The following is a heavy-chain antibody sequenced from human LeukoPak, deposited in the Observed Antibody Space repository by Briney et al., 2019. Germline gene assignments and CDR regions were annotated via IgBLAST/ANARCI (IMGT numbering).Heavy chain of an antibody. J-gene: IGHJ4*02. CDR3: AKRGDFWSGNPHYFDY. CDR1: GFTFSSYA. Sequence: GGSLRLSCAASGFTFSSYAMSWVRQAPGKGLEWVSAISGSGGSTYYADSVKGRFTISRDNSKNTLYLQMNSLRAEDTAVYHCAKRGDFWSGNPHYFDYWGQGTLVTVSS. CDR2: ISGSGGST. D-gene: IGHD3-3*01. V-gene: IGHV3-23*01.